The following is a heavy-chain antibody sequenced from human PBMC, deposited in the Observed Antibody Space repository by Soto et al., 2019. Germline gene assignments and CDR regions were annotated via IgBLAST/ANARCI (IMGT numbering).Heavy chain of an antibody. Sequence: SETLSLTCAVYGGSFSGYYWSWIRQPPGKGLEWIGEINHSGSTNYNPSLKSRVTISVDTSKNQFSLKLSSVTAADTAAYYCARGRSAVAGIGGYYYYYYGMDVWGQGTTVTVSS. J-gene: IGHJ6*02. CDR3: ARGRSAVAGIGGYYYYYYGMDV. V-gene: IGHV4-34*01. CDR2: INHSGST. D-gene: IGHD6-19*01. CDR1: GGSFSGYY.